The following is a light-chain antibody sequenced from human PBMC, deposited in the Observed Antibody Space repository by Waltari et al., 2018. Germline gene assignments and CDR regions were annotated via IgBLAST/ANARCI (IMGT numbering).Light chain of an antibody. CDR2: STS. Sequence: QSVLTQPPSASGTPGQRVTISCSGSYSTIGNNPVNWYQQLPGTAPNLLIHSTSQRPSGVPDRFSGSKSGTSVSLAISGLQSDDEADYYCATWDGSLEGYVFGTGTKVSVL. CDR3: ATWDGSLEGYV. V-gene: IGLV1-44*01. J-gene: IGLJ1*01. CDR1: YSTIGNNP.